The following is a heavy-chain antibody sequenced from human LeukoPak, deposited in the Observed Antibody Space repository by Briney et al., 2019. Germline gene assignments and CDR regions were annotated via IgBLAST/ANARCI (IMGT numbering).Heavy chain of an antibody. D-gene: IGHD6-13*01. CDR2: ISYDGSSK. V-gene: IGHV3-30-3*01. J-gene: IGHJ4*02. CDR1: GFTFSSYA. Sequence: GGSLRLSCAASGFTFSSYAMHWVRQAPGKGLEWVAVISYDGSSKYYADSVKGRFTISRDNSKNTLYLQMNSLRAEDTAVYYCARDRGLAAAGTFDYWGQGTLVTVSS. CDR3: ARDRGLAAAGTFDY.